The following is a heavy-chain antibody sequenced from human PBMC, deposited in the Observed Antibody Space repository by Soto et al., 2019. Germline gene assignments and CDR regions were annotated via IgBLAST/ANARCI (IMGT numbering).Heavy chain of an antibody. V-gene: IGHV3-23*01. D-gene: IGHD2-2*01. Sequence: PWRSLRLSWVACGCAFSSYAMSWVRQAPGKGLEWVSVIGGSGGNTHYADSVKGRFTISRDNSKNTVYLQMNSLRGEDTAIYYCAKPHLLCSSTSCYDAWGQGALV. CDR3: AKPHLLCSSTSCYDA. CDR2: IGGSGGNT. J-gene: IGHJ5*02. CDR1: GCAFSSYA.